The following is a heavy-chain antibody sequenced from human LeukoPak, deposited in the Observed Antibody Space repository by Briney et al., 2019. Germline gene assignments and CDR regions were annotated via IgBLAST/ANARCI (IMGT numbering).Heavy chain of an antibody. J-gene: IGHJ5*02. CDR3: ARDYYGSGSPHWFDP. D-gene: IGHD3-10*01. CDR1: GYTFTSYA. Sequence: ASVKVSCKASGYTFTSYAMNWVRQAPGQGLEWMGWINTNTGNPTYAQGFTGRFVFSLDTSVSTAYLQISSLKAEDTAVYYCARDYYGSGSPHWFDPWGQGTLVTVSS. V-gene: IGHV7-4-1*02. CDR2: INTNTGNP.